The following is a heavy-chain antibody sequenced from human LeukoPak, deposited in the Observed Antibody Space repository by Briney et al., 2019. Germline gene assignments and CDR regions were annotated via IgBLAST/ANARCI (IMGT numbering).Heavy chain of an antibody. D-gene: IGHD2-2*01. V-gene: IGHV3-23*01. CDR1: GFTLSTNA. J-gene: IGHJ4*02. Sequence: PGGSLRLSCLTSGFTLSTNAMSWVRQAPGKGLEWISGISGSGASTYYADSVKGRLTISRDNAKNSLYLQMNSLRAEDTAVYYCARDYRHCSSTSCPPGYWGQGTLVTVSS. CDR3: ARDYRHCSSTSCPPGY. CDR2: ISGSGAST.